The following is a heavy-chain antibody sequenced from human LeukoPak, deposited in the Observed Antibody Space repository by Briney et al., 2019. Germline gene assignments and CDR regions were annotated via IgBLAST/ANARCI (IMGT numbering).Heavy chain of an antibody. V-gene: IGHV4-30-2*01. CDR1: GGSISSGGYY. D-gene: IGHD2-2*01. CDR2: IYHSGST. J-gene: IGHJ5*02. Sequence: SQTLSLTCTVSGGSISSGGYYWSWIRQPPGKGLEWIGYIYHSGSTYYNPSLKSRVTISVDRSKNQFSLKLSSVAAADTAVYYCARALRGGVVPAAIPRNWFDPWGQGTLVTVSS. CDR3: ARALRGGVVPAAIPRNWFDP.